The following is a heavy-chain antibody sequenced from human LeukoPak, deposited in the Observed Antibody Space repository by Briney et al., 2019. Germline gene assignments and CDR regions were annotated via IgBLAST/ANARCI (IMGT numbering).Heavy chain of an antibody. J-gene: IGHJ4*02. CDR2: IYRSGST. V-gene: IGHV4-4*02. D-gene: IGHD3-9*01. CDR1: GGSISSSNW. CDR3: AREDILTGSAFDY. Sequence: PSGTLSLTCAVSGGSISSSNWWSWVRQPPGKGLEWIGEIYRSGSTNYNPSLKSRVTISVDKSKNQFSLKLSSVTAADTAVYYCAREDILTGSAFDYWGQGTLVTVSS.